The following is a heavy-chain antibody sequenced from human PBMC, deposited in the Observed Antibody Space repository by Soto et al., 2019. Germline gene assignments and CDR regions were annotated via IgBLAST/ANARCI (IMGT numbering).Heavy chain of an antibody. V-gene: IGHV4-34*01. CDR2: INHSGST. CDR1: GGSFSGYY. J-gene: IGHJ6*03. Sequence: SETLSLTCAVYGGSFSGYYWSWIRQPPGKGLEWIGEINHSGSTNYNPSLKSRVTISVETSKNQFSLKLSPVTAADTAVYYCARGDCSSTSCNYYYYMDVWGKGTTVTVSS. D-gene: IGHD2-2*01. CDR3: ARGDCSSTSCNYYYYMDV.